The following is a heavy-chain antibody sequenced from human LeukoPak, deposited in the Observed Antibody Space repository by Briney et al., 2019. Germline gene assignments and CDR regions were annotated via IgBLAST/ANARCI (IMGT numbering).Heavy chain of an antibody. CDR2: ISYDGSNK. V-gene: IGHV3-30*18. D-gene: IGHD4-23*01. CDR1: GFTFSSYG. Sequence: GGSLRLSCAASGFTFSSYGMHWVRQAPGKGLEWVAVISYDGSNKYYADSVKGRFTISRGNSKNTLYLQMNSLRAEDTAVYYCAKEYGGNASPVDYWGQGTLVTVSS. J-gene: IGHJ4*02. CDR3: AKEYGGNASPVDY.